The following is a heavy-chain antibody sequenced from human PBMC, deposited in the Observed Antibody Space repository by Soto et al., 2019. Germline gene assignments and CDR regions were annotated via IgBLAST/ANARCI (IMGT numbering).Heavy chain of an antibody. CDR3: IRGPRAHSSGTGPX. D-gene: IGHD1-26*01. CDR1: GFTFSMYW. CDR2: ISYDGTTT. J-gene: IGHJ5*02. Sequence: GGALRLSCVVSGFTFSMYWMHWVRQVPGQSPFWVSLISYDGTTTNYADSVRGRFTISRYNSKNTLYLQMNNLKTDDTAIYYCIRGPRAHSSGTGPXWGQATPVTVSX. V-gene: IGHV3-74*01.